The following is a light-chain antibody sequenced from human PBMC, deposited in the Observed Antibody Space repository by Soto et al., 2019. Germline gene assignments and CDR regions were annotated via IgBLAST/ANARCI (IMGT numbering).Light chain of an antibody. CDR2: GAS. V-gene: IGKV3-15*01. Sequence: EIVMTQSPATLSVSPGERATLFCRASQSVSSNLAWYQQQPGQAPRLLIYGASTRATGIPARFSGSGSGTEFTLTISSLQSADFAVYHCQQYNNWPYTFGQGTKLAIK. CDR1: QSVSSN. CDR3: QQYNNWPYT. J-gene: IGKJ2*01.